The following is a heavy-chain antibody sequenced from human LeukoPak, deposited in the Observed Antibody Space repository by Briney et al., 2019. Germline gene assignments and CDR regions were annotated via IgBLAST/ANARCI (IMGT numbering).Heavy chain of an antibody. CDR3: ASGDYSGTKPDPIDM. Sequence: ASVKVSCKASGYTFTGYYMHWVRQAPGQGLEWMGWINPNSGDTNYAQKFQGRVTMTRDTSINTAYMELARLTSDDTAVYFCASGDYSGTKPDPIDMWGQGTLVTVSS. CDR1: GYTFTGYY. V-gene: IGHV1-2*02. D-gene: IGHD3-10*01. CDR2: INPNSGDT. J-gene: IGHJ3*02.